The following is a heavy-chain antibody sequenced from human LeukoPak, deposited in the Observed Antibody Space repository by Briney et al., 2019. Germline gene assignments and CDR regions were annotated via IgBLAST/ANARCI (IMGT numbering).Heavy chain of an antibody. CDR2: IYYSGST. V-gene: IGHV4-59*08. Sequence: SETLSLTCTVSGGSISSHYWSWIRQPPGKGLEWIGYIYYSGSTNYNPSLKSRVTISVDTSKNQFSLKLSSVTAADTAVYYCARQTGSYFSYFDYWGQGTLVTVSS. D-gene: IGHD1-26*01. CDR1: GGSISSHY. J-gene: IGHJ4*02. CDR3: ARQTGSYFSYFDY.